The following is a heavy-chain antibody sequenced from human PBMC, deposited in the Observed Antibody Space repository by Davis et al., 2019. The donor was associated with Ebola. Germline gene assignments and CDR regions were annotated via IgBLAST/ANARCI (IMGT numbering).Heavy chain of an antibody. V-gene: IGHV3-7*03. CDR3: AREAVWRFDP. Sequence: GESLKISCAASGFLFRSHWMSWVRQAPGKGLEWVANIRQDGSEKQYVESVKGRFTISRANAKNSLYLQMNILRAEDTAVYYCAREAVWRFDPWGQGTLVTVSS. CDR1: GFLFRSHW. D-gene: IGHD3-16*01. J-gene: IGHJ5*02. CDR2: IRQDGSEK.